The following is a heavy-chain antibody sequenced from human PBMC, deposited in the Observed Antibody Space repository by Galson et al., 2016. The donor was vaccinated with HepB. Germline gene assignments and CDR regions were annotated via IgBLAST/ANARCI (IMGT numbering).Heavy chain of an antibody. V-gene: IGHV3-33*08. J-gene: IGHJ6*02. D-gene: IGHD4-11*01. CDR3: ARGSNYFDYYYYGMDV. CDR2: IWYDGSNK. Sequence: SLRLSCAASGFTFSSYSMNWVRQAPGKGLEWVAGIWYDGSNKYYADSVKGRFTISRDNSKNTLYLQMNSLRAEDTAVYYCARGSNYFDYYYYGMDVWGQGTTVTVSS. CDR1: GFTFSSYS.